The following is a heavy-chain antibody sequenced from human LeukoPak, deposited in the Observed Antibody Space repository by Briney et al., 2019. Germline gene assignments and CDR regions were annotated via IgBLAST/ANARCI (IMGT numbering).Heavy chain of an antibody. CDR2: FDPEDGET. Sequence: WASAKVSCKVSGYTLTELSMHWVRQAPGKGLEWMGGFDPEDGETIYAQKFQGRVTMTEDTSTDTAYMELSSLRSEDTAVYYCATAFSSWPHFDYWGQGTLVTVSS. CDR1: GYTLTELS. J-gene: IGHJ4*02. CDR3: ATAFSSWPHFDY. V-gene: IGHV1-24*01. D-gene: IGHD6-13*01.